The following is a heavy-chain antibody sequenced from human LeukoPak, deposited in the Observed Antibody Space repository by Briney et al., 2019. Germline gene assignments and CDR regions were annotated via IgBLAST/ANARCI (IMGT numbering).Heavy chain of an antibody. CDR1: GGSISSYY. CDR2: IYYSGST. Sequence: SETLSLICTVSGGSISSYYWSWIRQPPGKGLEWIGYIYYSGSTNYNPSLKSRVTISVDTSKNQFSLKLSSVTAADTAVYYCAASHGGRWLSTLDYWGQGTLVTVSS. CDR3: AASHGGRWLSTLDY. V-gene: IGHV4-59*01. J-gene: IGHJ4*02. D-gene: IGHD3-22*01.